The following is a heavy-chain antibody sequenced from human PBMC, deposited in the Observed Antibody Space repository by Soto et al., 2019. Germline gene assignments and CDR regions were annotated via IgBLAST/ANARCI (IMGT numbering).Heavy chain of an antibody. J-gene: IGHJ6*02. D-gene: IGHD5-18*01. CDR1: GYTFTSYG. CDR2: ISPYNGNT. CDR3: VRDHSGGYSYGRGVYYYYGMDV. V-gene: IGHV1-18*01. Sequence: QVQLVQSGAEVKKPGASVKVSCKASGYTFTSYGISWVRQAPGQGLEWMGWISPYNGNTNYAQKFQGRVTMTTDTSTSTAYMELRSLRSDDTAVYYCVRDHSGGYSYGRGVYYYYGMDVWGQGTTVTVSS.